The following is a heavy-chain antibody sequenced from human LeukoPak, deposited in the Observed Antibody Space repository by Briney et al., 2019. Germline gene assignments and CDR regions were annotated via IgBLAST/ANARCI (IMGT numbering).Heavy chain of an antibody. Sequence: PGGSLRLSCAASGFTFSSYWMHWVRQAPGKGLVWVSRINSDGSSTSYADSVKGRFTISRDNAKNTLYLQMNSLRAEDTAVYYCARDSYDYVWGSSFPLDYWGQGTLVTVSS. CDR2: INSDGSST. J-gene: IGHJ4*02. CDR1: GFTFSSYW. V-gene: IGHV3-74*01. CDR3: ARDSYDYVWGSSFPLDY. D-gene: IGHD3-16*01.